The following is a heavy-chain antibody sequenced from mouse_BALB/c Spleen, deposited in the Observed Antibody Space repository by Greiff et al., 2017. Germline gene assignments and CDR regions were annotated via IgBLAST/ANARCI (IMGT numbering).Heavy chain of an antibody. D-gene: IGHD2-14*01. CDR1: GYTFTDYY. V-gene: IGHV1-77*01. CDR2: IYPGSGNT. J-gene: IGHJ2*01. CDR3: ARYAYYFDY. Sequence: LVESGAELARPGASVKLSCKASGYTFTDYYINWVKQRTGQGLEWIGEIYPGSGNTYYNEKFKGKATLTADKSSSTAYMQLSSLTSEDSAVYFCARYAYYFDYWGQGTTLTVSS.